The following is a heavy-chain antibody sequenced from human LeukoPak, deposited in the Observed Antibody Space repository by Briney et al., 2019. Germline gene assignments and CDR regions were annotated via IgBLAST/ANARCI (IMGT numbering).Heavy chain of an antibody. V-gene: IGHV5-51*01. CDR3: ARPDSTGYYVL. D-gene: IGHD3-22*01. J-gene: IGHJ3*01. CDR2: INPGDSDS. CDR1: GYIYTNYQ. Sequence: GESTMISRKRSGYIYTNYQNTWLRQMPGKRLVLVGIINPGDSDSRYSPSLQGQVTLSADKSISTAYLQWSSLKASDSAMYYCARPDSTGYYVLWGQGTLVTVSS.